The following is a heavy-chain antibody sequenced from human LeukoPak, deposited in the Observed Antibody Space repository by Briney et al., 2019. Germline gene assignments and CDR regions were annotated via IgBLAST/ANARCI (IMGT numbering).Heavy chain of an antibody. CDR2: ISAYNGNT. V-gene: IGHV1-18*01. J-gene: IGHJ6*02. CDR3: ARDRVAAAGLRYYYYGMDV. Sequence: GASVKVSCKASGYTFTSYGISWVRQAPGQGLEWMGWISAYNGNTNYAQKLQGRVTMTTDTSTSTAYMELRSLRSDDTAGYYCARDRVAAAGLRYYYYGMDVWGQGTTVTVSS. D-gene: IGHD6-13*01. CDR1: GYTFTSYG.